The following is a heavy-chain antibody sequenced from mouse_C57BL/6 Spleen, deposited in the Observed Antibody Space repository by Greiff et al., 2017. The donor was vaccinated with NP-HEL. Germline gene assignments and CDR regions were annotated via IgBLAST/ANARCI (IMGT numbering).Heavy chain of an antibody. CDR2: IYPGDGDT. V-gene: IGHV1-82*01. Sequence: QVQLQQSGPELVKPGASVKISCKASGYAFSSSWMNWVKQRPGKGLEWIGRIYPGDGDTNYNGKFKGKATLTADKSSSTAYMQLSSLTSEDSAVYFCAREELGYGSSYGLDYWGQGTTLTVSS. J-gene: IGHJ2*01. D-gene: IGHD1-1*01. CDR1: GYAFSSSW. CDR3: AREELGYGSSYGLDY.